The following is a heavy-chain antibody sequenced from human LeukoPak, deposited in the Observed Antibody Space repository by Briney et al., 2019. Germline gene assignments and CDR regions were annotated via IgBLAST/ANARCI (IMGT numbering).Heavy chain of an antibody. V-gene: IGHV1-18*01. Sequence: ASVKVSCKASGYTFTSYGISWVRQAPGQGLEWMGWISAYNGNTNYAQKLQGRVTMTTDTSTSTAYMELRSLRSDDTAVYYCAREPMTTVTDYYYYYYMDVWGKGTTVTISS. D-gene: IGHD4-17*01. CDR1: GYTFTSYG. CDR3: AREPMTTVTDYYYYYYMDV. CDR2: ISAYNGNT. J-gene: IGHJ6*03.